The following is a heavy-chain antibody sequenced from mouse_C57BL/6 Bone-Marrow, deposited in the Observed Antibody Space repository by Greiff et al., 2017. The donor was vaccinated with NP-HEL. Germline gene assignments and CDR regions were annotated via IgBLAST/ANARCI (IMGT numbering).Heavy chain of an antibody. Sequence: EVMLVESGGGLVQPGGSLSLSCAASGFTFTDYYMSWVRQPPGKALEWLGFIRNKANGYTTEYSASVKGRFTISRDNSQSILYLQMNALRAEDSATYYCARSSIYYDYPYYAMDYWGQGTSVTVSS. D-gene: IGHD2-4*01. CDR2: IRNKANGYTT. CDR1: GFTFTDYY. V-gene: IGHV7-3*01. J-gene: IGHJ4*01. CDR3: ARSSIYYDYPYYAMDY.